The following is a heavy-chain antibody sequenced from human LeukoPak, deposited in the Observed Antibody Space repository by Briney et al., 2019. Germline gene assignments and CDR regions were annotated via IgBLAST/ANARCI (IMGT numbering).Heavy chain of an antibody. CDR3: ARSLVVRGTYPYH. V-gene: IGHV3-48*01. CDR2: ISSSSSTI. CDR1: GFTFSTYA. D-gene: IGHD2-21*01. J-gene: IGHJ5*02. Sequence: GGSLRLSCAASGFTFSTYAMTWVRLAPGKGLEWVSYISSSSSTIYYADSVKGRFTISRDNAKNSMYLQLNSLRIEDTAVYYCARSLVVRGTYPYHWGQGTLVTVSS.